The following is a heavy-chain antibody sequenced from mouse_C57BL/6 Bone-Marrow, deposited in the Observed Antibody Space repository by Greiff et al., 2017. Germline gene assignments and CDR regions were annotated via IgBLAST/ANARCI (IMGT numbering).Heavy chain of an antibody. Sequence: QVQLQQSGAELMKPGASVKLSCKATGYTFTGYWIEWVKQRPGHGLEWIGEILPGSGSTNYTEKFKGKATFTADTSSNTDYMQLSSLTTEYSAIXCCARDGYFLFDYWGQGTTLTVSS. CDR1: GYTFTGYW. J-gene: IGHJ2*01. CDR3: ARDGYFLFDY. V-gene: IGHV1-9*01. D-gene: IGHD2-3*01. CDR2: ILPGSGST.